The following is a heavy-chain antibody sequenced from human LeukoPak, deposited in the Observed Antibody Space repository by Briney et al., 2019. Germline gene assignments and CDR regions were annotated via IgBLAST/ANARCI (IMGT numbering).Heavy chain of an antibody. Sequence: ASVKVSCKASGYTFTSYDINWVRQATGQGLEWMGCMNPNSGNTGYAQKFQGRVTMTRNTSISTAYMELSSLRSEDTAVYYCARSLPYYDFWSGKIGYYYYGMDVWGQGTTVTVSS. CDR2: MNPNSGNT. CDR3: ARSLPYYDFWSGKIGYYYYGMDV. V-gene: IGHV1-8*01. D-gene: IGHD3-3*01. J-gene: IGHJ6*02. CDR1: GYTFTSYD.